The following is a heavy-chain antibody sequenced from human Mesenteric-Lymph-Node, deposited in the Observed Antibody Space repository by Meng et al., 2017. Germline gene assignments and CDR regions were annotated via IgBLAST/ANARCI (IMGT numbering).Heavy chain of an antibody. CDR1: GGSFSGYY. V-gene: IGHV4-34*01. CDR2: VNYNGST. D-gene: IGHD2-15*01. CDR3: ARVSGAGNVDEDWYFDL. J-gene: IGHJ2*01. Sequence: QVQLQQWGAGLLKPSKTLSPTSVAYGGSFSGYYWSWIRQPPGKGLGWIGEVNYNGSTNYNPSLKSRVTISVDTSKNQFSLKLSSVTAADTAVYYCARVSGAGNVDEDWYFDLWGRGTLVTVSS.